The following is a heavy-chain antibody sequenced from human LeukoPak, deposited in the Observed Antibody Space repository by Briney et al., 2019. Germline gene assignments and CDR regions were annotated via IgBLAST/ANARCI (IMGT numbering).Heavy chain of an antibody. D-gene: IGHD2-2*01. V-gene: IGHV1-2*02. CDR2: INPNSGGT. Sequence: ASVKVSCKASGYTFTGYYMHWVRQAPGQGLEWMGWINPNSGGTNYAQKFQGRVTMTRDTSISTAYMELSRLRSDDTAVYYCARGHVVVVPAAIGWFDPWGQGTLVTVSS. CDR1: GYTFTGYY. CDR3: ARGHVVVVPAAIGWFDP. J-gene: IGHJ5*02.